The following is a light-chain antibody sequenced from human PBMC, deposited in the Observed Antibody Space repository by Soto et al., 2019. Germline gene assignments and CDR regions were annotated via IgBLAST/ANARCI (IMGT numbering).Light chain of an antibody. V-gene: IGLV2-8*01. CDR3: TTYVGNDIWV. Sequence: QSALTQPPSASGSPGQSVTISCTGTSSDVGAYKYVSWYQQYPGKAPKLMIYEVTKRPSGVPDRFSGSKSGITASLTVSGLQAEDEAEYYCTTYVGNDIWVFGGGTKVTVL. CDR1: SSDVGAYKY. J-gene: IGLJ3*02. CDR2: EVT.